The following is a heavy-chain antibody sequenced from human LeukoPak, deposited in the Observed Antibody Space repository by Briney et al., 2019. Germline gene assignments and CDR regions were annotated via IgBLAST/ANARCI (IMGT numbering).Heavy chain of an antibody. D-gene: IGHD3-10*01. CDR2: ISDDGSRQ. CDR1: AFILSDYY. CDR3: VKDRTGTYTLDY. Sequence: PGGSLRLSCAASAFILSDYYMNWIRQAPGKGLEWVAFISDDGSRQHYADSVKGRFTISRDNSKNTLNLQMNSLRAEDTAVYYCVKDRTGTYTLDYWGQGTLVTVSS. J-gene: IGHJ4*02. V-gene: IGHV3-30*18.